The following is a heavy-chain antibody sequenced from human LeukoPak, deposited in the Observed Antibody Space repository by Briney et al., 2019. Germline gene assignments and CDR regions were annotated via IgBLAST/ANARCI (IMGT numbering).Heavy chain of an antibody. CDR3: ARTTRGYWYFDL. CDR2: IYHSGST. Sequence: PSETLSLTCAASGYSISSGYYWGWIRQPPGKGLEWIGSIYHSGSTYYNPSLKSRVTISVDTSKNQFSLKLSSVTAADTAVYYCARTTRGYWYFDLWGRGTLVTVSS. D-gene: IGHD2-2*01. V-gene: IGHV4-38-2*01. CDR1: GYSISSGYY. J-gene: IGHJ2*01.